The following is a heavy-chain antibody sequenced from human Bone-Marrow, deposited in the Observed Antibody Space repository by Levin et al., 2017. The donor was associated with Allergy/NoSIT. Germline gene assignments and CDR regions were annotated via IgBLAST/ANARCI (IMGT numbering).Heavy chain of an antibody. CDR3: ARSRGPSGSSWRVVWFDP. CDR2: INPNSGGT. Sequence: ASVKVSCKASGYTFTGYYMHWVRQAPGQGLEWMGWINPNSGGTNYAQKFQGRVTMTRDTSISTAYMELSRLRSDDTAVYYCARSRGPSGSSWRVVWFDPWGQGTLVTVSS. CDR1: GYTFTGYY. V-gene: IGHV1-2*02. D-gene: IGHD3-10*01. J-gene: IGHJ5*02.